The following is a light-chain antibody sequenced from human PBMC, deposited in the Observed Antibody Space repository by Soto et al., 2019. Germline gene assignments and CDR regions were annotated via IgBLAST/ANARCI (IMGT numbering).Light chain of an antibody. V-gene: IGKV2-28*01. CDR3: MQALQTPFT. Sequence: DIVMTQSPLSLPVTPGEPASISCRSSQSLLHSNGYNYLDWYLQKPGQSPQLLIYLGSNRASGVPDRFSGSGSCTDFTLKSSRVEAEDVGVYYCMQALQTPFTFCPGTKVDIK. J-gene: IGKJ3*01. CDR2: LGS. CDR1: QSLLHSNGYNY.